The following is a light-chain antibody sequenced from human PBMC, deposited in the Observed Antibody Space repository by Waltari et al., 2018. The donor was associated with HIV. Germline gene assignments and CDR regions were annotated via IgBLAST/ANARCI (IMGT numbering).Light chain of an antibody. CDR3: QVWDTAATEHVT. J-gene: IGLJ2*01. V-gene: IGLV3-21*02. Sequence: SYLLAQPPSVSVAPGQTAILTCGGNNIGSKSVHWYPQKPGQAPLLIVYDDSDRPSGVPVRFSGSNSGNTATMTISGVEAGDEADYFCQVWDTAATEHVTFGGGTKLSVL. CDR2: DDS. CDR1: NIGSKS.